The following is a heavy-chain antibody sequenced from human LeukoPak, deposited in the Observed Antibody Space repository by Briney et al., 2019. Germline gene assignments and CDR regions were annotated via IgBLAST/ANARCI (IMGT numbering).Heavy chain of an antibody. J-gene: IGHJ4*02. CDR1: GGTFSSYA. Sequence: SVKVSCKASGGTFSSYAISWVRQAPGQGHEWMGRIIPILGIANYAQKFQGRVTITADKSTSTAYMELSSLRSEDTAVYYCASGQTSYLDYWGQGTLVTVSS. CDR2: IIPILGIA. CDR3: ASGQTSYLDY. D-gene: IGHD1-14*01. V-gene: IGHV1-69*04.